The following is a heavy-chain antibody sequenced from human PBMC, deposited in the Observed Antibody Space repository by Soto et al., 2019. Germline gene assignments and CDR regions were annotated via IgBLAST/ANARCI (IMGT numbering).Heavy chain of an antibody. CDR3: ARGVYDSNGYSYP. J-gene: IGHJ5*02. CDR2: ISANGGTT. D-gene: IGHD3-22*01. CDR1: GFTFSSYA. V-gene: IGHV3-23*01. Sequence: EVQLLESGGGLVQPGGSLRLSCVASGFTFSSYAMSWVRKAPGKGLEWVSAISANGGTTYYADSVKGRFTISRDNAKNSLYLQMNSLRAEDTAVYYCARGVYDSNGYSYPWGQGTLVTVSS.